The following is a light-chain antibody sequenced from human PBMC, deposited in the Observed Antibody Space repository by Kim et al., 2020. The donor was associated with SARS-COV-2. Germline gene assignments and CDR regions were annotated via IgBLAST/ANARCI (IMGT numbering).Light chain of an antibody. CDR1: SNDVGNDG. J-gene: IGLJ3*02. Sequence: QAGLTQPPSVSKGLRQTATLTCTGTSNDVGNDGATWLQQRQGHPPKLLSSRNNNRPSGISERFSASRSGDTASLTITGLQPEDEADYYCSAWDSSLSAWVFGGGTQLTVL. V-gene: IGLV10-54*01. CDR2: RNN. CDR3: SAWDSSLSAWV.